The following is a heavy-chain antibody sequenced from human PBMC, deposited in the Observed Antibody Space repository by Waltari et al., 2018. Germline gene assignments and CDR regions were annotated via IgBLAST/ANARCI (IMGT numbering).Heavy chain of an antibody. CDR2: IYHSVST. Sequence: QVQLQESGPGLVKPSETLSLTCAVSGYSISSGYYWGWIRQPPGKGLEWIGSIYHSVSTYYNPSLKSRVTISVDTSKNQFSLKLSSVTAADTAVYYCARVDYYDSRVGVDYWGQGTLVTVSS. D-gene: IGHD3-22*01. V-gene: IGHV4-38-2*01. CDR1: GYSISSGYY. J-gene: IGHJ4*02. CDR3: ARVDYYDSRVGVDY.